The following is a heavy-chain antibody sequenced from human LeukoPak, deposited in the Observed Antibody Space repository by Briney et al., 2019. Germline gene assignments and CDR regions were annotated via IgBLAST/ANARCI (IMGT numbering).Heavy chain of an antibody. J-gene: IGHJ4*02. V-gene: IGHV3-7*01. CDR1: VFTFSSYW. CDR2: IKQDGSEK. D-gene: IGHD3-10*01. CDR3: ATTLYGSGSYTDLCTRAFDY. Sequence: GGSLRLSCAVSVFTFSSYWMSWVRQAPGKGLEWVANIKQDGSEKSYVDSVKGRFSISRDNDKKSLYLQMNSLRGEDTAMYYCATTLYGSGSYTDLCTRAFDYWGQGTLVTVSS.